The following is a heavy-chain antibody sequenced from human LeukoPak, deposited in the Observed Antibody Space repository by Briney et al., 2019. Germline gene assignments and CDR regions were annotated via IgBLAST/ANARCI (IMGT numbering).Heavy chain of an antibody. Sequence: SETLSLTCSVSGGAISRYYWSWIRQPPGKGLEWIGYIYYSGSTNYNPSLKSRVTISVDTSKNQFSLKLSSVTAADTAVYYCARANPRGYYFDYWGQGTLVTVSS. CDR3: ARANPRGYYFDY. CDR2: IYYSGST. V-gene: IGHV4-59*01. D-gene: IGHD2-8*01. CDR1: GGAISRYY. J-gene: IGHJ4*02.